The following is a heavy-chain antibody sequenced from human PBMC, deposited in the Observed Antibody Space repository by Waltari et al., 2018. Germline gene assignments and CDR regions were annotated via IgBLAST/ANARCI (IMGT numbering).Heavy chain of an antibody. D-gene: IGHD3-16*01. CDR2: IRDDGSNK. J-gene: IGHJ3*02. CDR1: GFTFSSYG. CDR3: AKADRRVGGAFDI. V-gene: IGHV3-30*02. Sequence: QVQLVESGGGVVQPGGSLRLSCAASGFTFSSYGMHWVRQAPGKGLEWVAFIRDDGSNKYYADYVKGRFTISRDNYKNTLYLKMNSLGAEDTAVYYCAKADRRVGGAFDIWGQGTMVTVSS.